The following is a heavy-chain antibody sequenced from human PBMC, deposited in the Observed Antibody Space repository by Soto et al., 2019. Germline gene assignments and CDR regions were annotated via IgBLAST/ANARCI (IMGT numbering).Heavy chain of an antibody. Sequence: PXXSLKISCKGSVYSFTSYWISWVRQMPGKGLEWTXRIDHXHSYPTHSQSXXGHITTSXXKSIRTAYLQWSSIKASDTAMYYCARHQGNLDVWGQGTTVTVSS. CDR3: ARHQGNLDV. V-gene: IGHV5-10-1*01. J-gene: IGHJ6*01. CDR1: VYSFTSYW. CDR2: IDHXHSYP.